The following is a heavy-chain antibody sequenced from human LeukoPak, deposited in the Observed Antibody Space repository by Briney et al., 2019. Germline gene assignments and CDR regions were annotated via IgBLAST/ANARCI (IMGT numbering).Heavy chain of an antibody. J-gene: IGHJ3*02. V-gene: IGHV3-23*01. CDR1: GITLSNYG. D-gene: IGHD3-3*02. CDR3: AREISRTGAFDI. CDR2: ISGSGGNT. Sequence: PGGSLRLSCAVSGITLSNYGMSWVRQAPGKGLEWVSGISGSGGNTYYADSVKGRFTISRDNSKNTLYLQMNSLRAEDTAVYYCAREISRTGAFDIWGQGTMVTVSS.